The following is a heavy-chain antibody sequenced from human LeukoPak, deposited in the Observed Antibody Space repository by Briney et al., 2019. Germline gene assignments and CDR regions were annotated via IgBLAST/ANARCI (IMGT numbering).Heavy chain of an antibody. CDR1: GFTFSSYA. V-gene: IGHV3-30-3*01. CDR2: ISYDGSNK. J-gene: IGHJ4*02. Sequence: PGGSLRLSCAASGFTFSSYAMHWVRQAPGKGLEWVAVISYDGSNKYYADSVKGRFTISRDNAKNSLYLQMNSLRAEDTAVYYCARDVGVEYDSSGYDLVVDYWGQGTLVTVSS. D-gene: IGHD3-22*01. CDR3: ARDVGVEYDSSGYDLVVDY.